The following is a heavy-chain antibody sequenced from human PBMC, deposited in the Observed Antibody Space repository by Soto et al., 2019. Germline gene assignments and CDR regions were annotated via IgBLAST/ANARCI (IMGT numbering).Heavy chain of an antibody. D-gene: IGHD3-10*01. CDR1: GFTFSTND. CDR3: AREVVDGSSLWLDP. V-gene: IGHV1-8*01. CDR2: MNANVDAT. J-gene: IGHJ5*02. Sequence: QVQLVLSGAEVKKPGASVKVSCKASGFTFSTNDINWVRQAPGQGLQWMGWMNANVDATDSPQEFKGRVTMTWNASISTAYMELSNLKSDDTAVYYCAREVVDGSSLWLDPWGQGTLVTVSS.